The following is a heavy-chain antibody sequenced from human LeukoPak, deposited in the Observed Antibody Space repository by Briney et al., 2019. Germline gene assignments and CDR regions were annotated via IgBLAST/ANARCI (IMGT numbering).Heavy chain of an antibody. D-gene: IGHD2-8*02. CDR1: RFTFSHYA. CDR2: ISYDGNNK. CDR3: ARSRGRPNTGEDAFDI. J-gene: IGHJ3*02. Sequence: QTGGSLRLSCAASRFTFSHYAMHWVRQAPGKGLEWVAVISYDGNNKYYADSVKGRFTISRDNSRNTLSLQMNSLRAEDTAVYYCARSRGRPNTGEDAFDIWGQGTLVTVSS. V-gene: IGHV3-30-3*01.